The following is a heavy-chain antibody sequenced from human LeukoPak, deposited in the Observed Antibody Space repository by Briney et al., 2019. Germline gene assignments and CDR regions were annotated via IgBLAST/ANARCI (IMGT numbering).Heavy chain of an antibody. CDR1: GFTFSSYA. D-gene: IGHD2-21*02. J-gene: IGHJ5*02. V-gene: IGHV3-23*01. Sequence: GGSLRLSCAASGFTFSSYAMSWVHQAPGKGLEWVSAISGSGGTTYYADSVKGRFTISRDNYKNKLFLQMNSLRAEDTALYYCAKGYCASFTCYSRFDPWGQGTLVTVSS. CDR3: AKGYCASFTCYSRFDP. CDR2: ISGSGGTT.